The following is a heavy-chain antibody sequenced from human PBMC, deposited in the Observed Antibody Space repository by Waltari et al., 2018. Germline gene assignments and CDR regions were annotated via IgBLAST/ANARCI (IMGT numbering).Heavy chain of an antibody. Sequence: QVQLVESGGGVVQPGKSLKLSCEVSGISVSSYAMHWVRQAPGKGLEGVAVISFDGNNIYFAVSVKCRFTMNRDNSKNTLSLQMNILPPEDTAIYYCARDGHSYFYGSWSDYWGQGTLVTASS. V-gene: IGHV3-30*01. CDR2: ISFDGNNI. D-gene: IGHD3-10*01. J-gene: IGHJ4*02. CDR1: GISVSSYA. CDR3: ARDGHSYFYGSWSDY.